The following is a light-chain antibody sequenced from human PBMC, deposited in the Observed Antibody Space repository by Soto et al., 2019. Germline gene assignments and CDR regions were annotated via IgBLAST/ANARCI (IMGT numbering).Light chain of an antibody. CDR2: AAS. CDR3: EQVKSYPLT. V-gene: IGKV1-9*01. CDR1: QDISSH. Sequence: DIQLTQSPSFLSASVGDRVTITCRASQDISSHLAWYQQKPGKAPKLLIYAASTLHSWVPSGFGGSEHLTEVTRTITSLPPEDFATYYCEQVKSYPLTFGRGTKVEIK. J-gene: IGKJ4*01.